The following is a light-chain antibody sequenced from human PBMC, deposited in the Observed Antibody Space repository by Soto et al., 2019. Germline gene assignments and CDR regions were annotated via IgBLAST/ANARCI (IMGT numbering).Light chain of an antibody. Sequence: QSALTQPASVSGSPGQSITISCTGTSSDVGGYNYVSWYQQHPGKAPKLMIYEVNNRPSGVSNRFSGSKSGNTASLTISGLQAEDEADYFCNSYGSTSTRYVFGTGTKLTVL. CDR1: SSDVGGYNY. CDR2: EVN. V-gene: IGLV2-14*01. CDR3: NSYGSTSTRYV. J-gene: IGLJ1*01.